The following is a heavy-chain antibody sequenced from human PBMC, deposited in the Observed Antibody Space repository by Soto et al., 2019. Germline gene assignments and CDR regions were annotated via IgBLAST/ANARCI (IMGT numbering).Heavy chain of an antibody. V-gene: IGHV3-23*01. Sequence: SLRLSCAGSGLTFSSYAMGWFRQGPGKVLEWVAVVSIGGSTHYADSVRGRFTISRDNSKNTLSLQMNRLTAEDTAVYFCAKRRGAGGHFDYCGQGALVTVCS. CDR1: GLTFSSYA. CDR2: VSIGGST. D-gene: IGHD2-15*01. CDR3: AKRRGAGGHFDY. J-gene: IGHJ4*02.